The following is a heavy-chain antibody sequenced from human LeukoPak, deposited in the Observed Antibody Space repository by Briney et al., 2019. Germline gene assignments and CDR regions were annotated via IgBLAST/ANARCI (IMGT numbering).Heavy chain of an antibody. CDR3: VKERAAAGGYYFDY. V-gene: IGHV3-64D*09. D-gene: IGHD6-13*01. CDR1: GFTFSSYA. J-gene: IGHJ4*02. CDR2: ISSNGGST. Sequence: GGSLRLSCSASGFTFSSYAMHWVRQAPGKGLEYVSPISSNGGSTYYADSVKGRFTISRDNSKNTLYLQMSSLRAEDTAVYYCVKERAAAGGYYFDYWGGGTLVTVSS.